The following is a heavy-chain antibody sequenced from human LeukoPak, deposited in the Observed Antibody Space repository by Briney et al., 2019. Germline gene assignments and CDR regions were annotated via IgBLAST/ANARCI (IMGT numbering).Heavy chain of an antibody. CDR3: ARDDYYYYYMDV. CDR1: GGSISSGSYY. Sequence: SQTLSLTCTVSGGSISSGSYYWSWIRQPAGKGLEWIGRIYTSGSTNYNPSLKSRVTISVDTSKNQFSLKLSSVTAADTAVYYCARDDYYYYYMDVWGKGTTVTVSS. V-gene: IGHV4-61*02. J-gene: IGHJ6*03. CDR2: IYTSGST.